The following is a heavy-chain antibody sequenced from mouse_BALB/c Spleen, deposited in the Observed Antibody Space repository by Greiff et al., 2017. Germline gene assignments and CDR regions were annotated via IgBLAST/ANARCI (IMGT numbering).Heavy chain of an antibody. J-gene: IGHJ4*01. Sequence: VQLQQSGPELVKPGASVKISCKASGYSFTSYYIHWVKQRPGQGLEWIGWIFPGSGNTKYNEKFKGKATLTAATSSSTAYMQLSSLTSEDSAVYFFARAWEDAMDYWGQGTSVTVSS. CDR3: ARAWEDAMDY. D-gene: IGHD4-1*01. CDR2: IFPGSGNT. V-gene: IGHV1-66*01. CDR1: GYSFTSYY.